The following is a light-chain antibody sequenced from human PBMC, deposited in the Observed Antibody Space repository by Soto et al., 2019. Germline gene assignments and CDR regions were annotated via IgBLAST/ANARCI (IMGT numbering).Light chain of an antibody. J-gene: IGKJ4*01. Sequence: ASLEDRVTITCRDSQSISSWLAWYQQKPGKAPKLLIYDASSLESGVPSRFSGSGSGTDFTLTISSLQPEDVATYYCQKYNSAPLTFGGGTEVDI. CDR3: QKYNSAPLT. CDR1: QSISSW. CDR2: DAS. V-gene: IGKV1-5*01.